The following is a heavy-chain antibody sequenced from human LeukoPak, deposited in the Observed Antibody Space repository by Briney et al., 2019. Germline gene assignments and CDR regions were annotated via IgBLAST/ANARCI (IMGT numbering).Heavy chain of an antibody. V-gene: IGHV3-23*01. J-gene: IGHJ4*02. CDR1: GFTFSSYA. CDR2: ISGSGGST. CDR3: AKAGVSGAAAGDFDY. D-gene: IGHD6-13*01. Sequence: PGGSLRLSCAASGFTFSSYAMSWVRQAPGKGLEWVSTISGSGGSTYYADSVKGRFTISRDNSKNTLYLQMNSLRAEDTAVYYCAKAGVSGAAAGDFDYWGQGTLVTVSS.